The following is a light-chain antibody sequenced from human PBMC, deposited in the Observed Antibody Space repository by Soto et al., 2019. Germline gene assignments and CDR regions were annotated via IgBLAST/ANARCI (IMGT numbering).Light chain of an antibody. Sequence: DIVMTQSPLSLRVTPGEPASISCRSSQSLLHSSGYNYLHWYLQKPGQSPELLSYLGSDRSSGVPDRFSGSGEGPDFTLNISRLEAEDVGVYYCMQPLQTPWTFGQGTQVEIK. CDR1: QSLLHSSGYNY. CDR3: MQPLQTPWT. V-gene: IGKV2-28*01. CDR2: LGS. J-gene: IGKJ1*01.